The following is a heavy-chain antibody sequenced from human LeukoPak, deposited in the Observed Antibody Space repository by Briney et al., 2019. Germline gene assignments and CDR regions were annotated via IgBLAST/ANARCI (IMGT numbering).Heavy chain of an antibody. Sequence: GASVKVSCEASGGTFSSYVISWVRQAPGQGLEWMGGIIPIIGTPKYAQKFQDRVTITADKSTSTAFMELSSLRSDDTAVYYCARAWGLTMARGVNDYWGQGTLVTVSS. CDR1: GGTFSSYV. CDR3: ARAWGLTMARGVNDY. J-gene: IGHJ4*02. CDR2: IIPIIGTP. D-gene: IGHD3-10*01. V-gene: IGHV1-69*06.